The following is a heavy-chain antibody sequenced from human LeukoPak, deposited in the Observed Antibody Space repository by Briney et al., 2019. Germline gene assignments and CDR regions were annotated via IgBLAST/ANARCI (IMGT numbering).Heavy chain of an antibody. CDR3: AKDEAVAGTY. Sequence: PGGSLRLSCAASGFTFSSYGMHWVRQAPGKGLEWVAVISYDGSNKYYADSVKGRFTISRDNSKNTLYVQMNSLRAEDTAVYYCAKDEAVAGTYWGQGTLVTVSS. CDR2: ISYDGSNK. D-gene: IGHD6-19*01. V-gene: IGHV3-30*18. J-gene: IGHJ4*02. CDR1: GFTFSSYG.